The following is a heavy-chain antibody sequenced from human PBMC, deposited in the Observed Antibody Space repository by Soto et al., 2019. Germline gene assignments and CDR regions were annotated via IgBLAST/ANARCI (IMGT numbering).Heavy chain of an antibody. Sequence: ASVKVSCKASGYTFTGYYMHWVRQAPGQGLEWMGWINPNSGGTNYAQKFQGWVTMTGDTSISTAYMELSRLRSDDTAVYYCARDMWYSSSSVIYGMDVWGQGTTVTVSS. V-gene: IGHV1-2*04. J-gene: IGHJ6*02. CDR3: ARDMWYSSSSVIYGMDV. CDR2: INPNSGGT. CDR1: GYTFTGYY. D-gene: IGHD6-6*01.